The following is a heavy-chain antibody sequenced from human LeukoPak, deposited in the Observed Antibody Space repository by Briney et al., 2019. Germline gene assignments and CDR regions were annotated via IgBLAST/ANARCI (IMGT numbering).Heavy chain of an antibody. Sequence: ASVKVSRKASGYTFATYGISWVRQAPGQGLEWMGWISAYNGDTNYAQKFQGRVTMTTDTSTNTAYMELRSLRSDDTAVYYCARALYHTFDYWGQGTLVTVSS. V-gene: IGHV1-18*01. D-gene: IGHD2-2*01. CDR2: ISAYNGDT. CDR3: ARALYHTFDY. J-gene: IGHJ4*02. CDR1: GYTFATYG.